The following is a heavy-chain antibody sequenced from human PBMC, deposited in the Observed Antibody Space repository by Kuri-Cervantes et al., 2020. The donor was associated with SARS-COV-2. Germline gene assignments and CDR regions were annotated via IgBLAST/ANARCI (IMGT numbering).Heavy chain of an antibody. CDR1: GFTFDDYA. Sequence: SLKISCAASGFTFDDYAMHWVRQAPGKGLEWVSGISWNSGSIGYADSVKGRFTISRDNAKNSLYLQMNSLRAEDTAVYYCARESMVRGVPLDYWGQGTLVTVSS. CDR3: ARESMVRGVPLDY. J-gene: IGHJ4*02. CDR2: ISWNSGSI. V-gene: IGHV3-9*01. D-gene: IGHD3-10*01.